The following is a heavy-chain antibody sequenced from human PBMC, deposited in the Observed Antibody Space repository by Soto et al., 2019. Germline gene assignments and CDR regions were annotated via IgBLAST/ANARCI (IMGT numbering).Heavy chain of an antibody. J-gene: IGHJ4*02. CDR3: ARDKITGLFDY. Sequence: PSETLSLTCAVYGGSFSGYYWTWIRQPPGTGLEWIGEINHSGSTHYNPSLKSRVTISVDTSKNQFSLKLTSVTAADTAVYYCARDKITGLFDYWGQGTLVT. CDR2: INHSGST. V-gene: IGHV4-34*01. D-gene: IGHD2-8*02. CDR1: GGSFSGYY.